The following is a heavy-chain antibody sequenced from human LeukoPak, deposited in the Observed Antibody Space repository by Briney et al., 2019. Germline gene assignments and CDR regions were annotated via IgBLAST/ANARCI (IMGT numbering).Heavy chain of an antibody. CDR1: GGTFSSYA. CDR3: ASTRPGNYDFWSGRNYYYYMDV. J-gene: IGHJ6*03. Sequence: SVKVSCKASGGTFSSYAISGVRQAPGQGLEWMGGIIPIFGTANYAQKFQGRVTITADESTSTAYMELSSLRSEDTAVYYCASTRPGNYDFWSGRNYYYYMDVWGKGTTVTVSS. CDR2: IIPIFGTA. V-gene: IGHV1-69*13. D-gene: IGHD3-3*01.